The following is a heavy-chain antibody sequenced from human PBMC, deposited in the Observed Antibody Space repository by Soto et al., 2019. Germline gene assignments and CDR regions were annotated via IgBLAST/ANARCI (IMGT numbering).Heavy chain of an antibody. CDR3: AKDVRWLVPYFDY. CDR1: GFTFSSYA. CDR2: ISGSGGST. V-gene: IGHV3-23*01. Sequence: VGSLRLSCAASGFTFSSYAMSWVRQAPGKGLEWVSAISGSGGSTYYADSVKGRFTITRDNSKNTMYLQMNSMRAEDTAVYYCAKDVRWLVPYFDYWGQGTLVTVSS. J-gene: IGHJ4*02. D-gene: IGHD6-19*01.